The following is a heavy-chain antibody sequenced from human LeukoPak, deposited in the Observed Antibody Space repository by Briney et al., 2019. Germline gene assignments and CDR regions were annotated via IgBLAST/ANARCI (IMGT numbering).Heavy chain of an antibody. D-gene: IGHD6-13*01. J-gene: IGHJ4*02. V-gene: IGHV4-59*01. CDR1: GGSISSYY. CDR2: IYYSGST. Sequence: SETLSLTCTVSGGSISSYYWSWIRQPPGKGLEWIGYIYYSGSTNYNPSLKSRVTISVDTSKNQFSLKLGSVTAADTAVYYCARAPGYSSSWYFTDYWGQGTLVTVSS. CDR3: ARAPGYSSSWYFTDY.